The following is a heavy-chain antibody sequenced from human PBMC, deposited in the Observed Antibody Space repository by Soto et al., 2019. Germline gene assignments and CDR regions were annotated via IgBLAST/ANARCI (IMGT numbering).Heavy chain of an antibody. CDR1: GDSISNTNW. CDR2: IYHSGST. J-gene: IGHJ4*02. Sequence: PSETLSLTCTVSGDSISNTNWWSWVRQPPGKGLEWIGEIYHSGSTNYNPSLKSRVSISVDKSKNPFSLNLTSVTAADTAVYFCAKRSLRRLRFVETHWGQGTLVTVSS. CDR3: AKRSLRRLRFVETH. V-gene: IGHV4-4*02. D-gene: IGHD3-3*01.